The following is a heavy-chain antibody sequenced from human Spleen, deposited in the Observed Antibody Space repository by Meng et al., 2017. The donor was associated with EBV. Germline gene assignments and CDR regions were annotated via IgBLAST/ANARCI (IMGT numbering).Heavy chain of an antibody. D-gene: IGHD6-13*01. CDR1: GGSISSSNW. CDR3: ARGTSRPSMYYFDY. V-gene: IGHV4-4*02. Sequence: QGQAQGRGPSRVQPSGTLFLTRGVAGGSISSSNWWSWVRQPPGKGLEWIGEIYESGSTNYNTSLESRVTVSIDKSKNQFSLKLSSVTAADTAVYYCARGTSRPSMYYFDYWGQGTLVTVSS. CDR2: IYESGST. J-gene: IGHJ4*02.